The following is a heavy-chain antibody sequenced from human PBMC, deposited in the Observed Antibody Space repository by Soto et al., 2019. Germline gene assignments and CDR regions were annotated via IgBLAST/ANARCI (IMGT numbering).Heavy chain of an antibody. D-gene: IGHD3-22*01. J-gene: IGHJ4*02. CDR3: ASSYFYDSGGYYPFDY. Sequence: QVQLVESGGGVVQPGTSLRLSCAASGFTFSTYAMYWVRQAPGRGLEWVAVISDDGNTKYYADSVKGRFTISRDNSRNTLYLQIYSLRAEDAAVDYWASSYFYDSGGYYPFDYWGQGTRVTVSS. V-gene: IGHV3-30-3*01. CDR1: GFTFSTYA. CDR2: ISDDGNTK.